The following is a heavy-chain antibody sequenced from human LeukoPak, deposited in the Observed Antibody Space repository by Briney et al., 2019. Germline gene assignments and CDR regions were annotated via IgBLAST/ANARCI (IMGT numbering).Heavy chain of an antibody. CDR3: ARGSYYGSGRRIDP. CDR2: ISSDGSRT. D-gene: IGHD3-10*01. Sequence: GGSLRLSCAASGFTFSDYYMSWIRQAPGKGLVWVSRISSDGSRTSYADSVKGRFTISRDNAKNTLFLQMNSLSAEDTAVYYCARGSYYGSGRRIDPWGQGTLVTVSS. CDR1: GFTFSDYY. J-gene: IGHJ5*02. V-gene: IGHV3-74*01.